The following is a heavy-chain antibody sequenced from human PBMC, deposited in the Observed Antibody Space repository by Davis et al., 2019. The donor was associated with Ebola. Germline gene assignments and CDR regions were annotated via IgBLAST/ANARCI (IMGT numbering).Heavy chain of an antibody. V-gene: IGHV3-7*03. CDR1: GFSFSSYW. CDR3: ARGDYYDSSFADAFDI. CDR2: IKQDGSEK. D-gene: IGHD3-22*01. J-gene: IGHJ3*02. Sequence: GESLKISCAASGFSFSSYWMSWVRQAPGKGLEWVANIKQDGSEKYYVDSVEGRFTISRDNAKNSLYLQMNSLRAEDTAVYYCARGDYYDSSFADAFDIWGQGTMVTVSS.